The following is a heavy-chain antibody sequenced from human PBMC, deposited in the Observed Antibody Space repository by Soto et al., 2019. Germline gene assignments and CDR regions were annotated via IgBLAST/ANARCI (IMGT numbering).Heavy chain of an antibody. CDR2: SYYSGTT. D-gene: IGHD3-16*01. Sequence: QVQLQESGPGLVKPSETLSLTCTVSGGSINFYYWNWIRQPPGKGLEWIRHSYYSGTTNYNPSLESRVMISIETSKNQFYLNLQSVTPADTAVYYCARGWGKYFDFWGRGTLVTVSS. CDR1: GGSINFYY. V-gene: IGHV4-59*01. CDR3: ARGWGKYFDF. J-gene: IGHJ2*01.